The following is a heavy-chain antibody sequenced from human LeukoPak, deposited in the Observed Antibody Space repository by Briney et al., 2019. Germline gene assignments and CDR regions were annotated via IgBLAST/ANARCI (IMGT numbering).Heavy chain of an antibody. CDR1: GFTFSSYS. CDR2: ISSSSSTI. D-gene: IGHD3-10*01. V-gene: IGHV3-48*01. Sequence: GGSLRLSCAASGFTFSSYSMNWVRQAPGKGLEWVSYISSSSSTIYYADSVKGRFTISRDNAKNSLYLQMNSLRAEDTAVYYCARDAGGFGDYYFDYWGQGTLVTVSS. CDR3: ARDAGGFGDYYFDY. J-gene: IGHJ4*02.